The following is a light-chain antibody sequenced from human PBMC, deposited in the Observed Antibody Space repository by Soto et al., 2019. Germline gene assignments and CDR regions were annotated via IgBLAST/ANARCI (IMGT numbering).Light chain of an antibody. CDR1: QGIRNL. Sequence: DIQMTQSPSSLSASVGDRVTIPCRASQGIRNLLAWYQQKPGKVPKLLIYATSTLQSGVPSRFSGSGSGTDFTPTNRRLQPEDCGTYYCSKYNRAPFTFGPGTTVDIK. CDR2: ATS. J-gene: IGKJ3*01. CDR3: SKYNRAPFT. V-gene: IGKV1-27*01.